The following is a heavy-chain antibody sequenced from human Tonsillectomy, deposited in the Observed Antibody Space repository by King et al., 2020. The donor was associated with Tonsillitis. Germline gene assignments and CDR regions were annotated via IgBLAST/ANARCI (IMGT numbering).Heavy chain of an antibody. CDR3: ARGDSGDYVFDY. D-gene: IGHD4-17*01. Sequence: QLQESGPGLVKPSQTLSLTCTVSGGSITSADYYWSWIRQPAGKGLEWIGRIYTSWSSNYNPSLKSRVGMPVDTSQNQFSLKLTSVTAADTAVYYCARGDSGDYVFDYWGQGTLVTVSS. CDR1: GGSITSADYY. V-gene: IGHV4-61*02. J-gene: IGHJ4*02. CDR2: IYTSWSS.